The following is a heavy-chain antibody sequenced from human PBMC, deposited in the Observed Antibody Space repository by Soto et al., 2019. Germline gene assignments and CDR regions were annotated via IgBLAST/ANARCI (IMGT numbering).Heavy chain of an antibody. CDR2: IWYDGSNK. J-gene: IGHJ4*02. Sequence: GGSLRLSCAASGFTFSSYGMHWVRQAPGKGLEWVAVIWYDGSNKYYADSVKGRFTISRDNSKNTLYLQMNSLRAEDTAVYYCARPFSPGSLLYYFDYWGQGTLVTVSS. CDR3: ARPFSPGSLLYYFDY. V-gene: IGHV3-33*01. CDR1: GFTFSSYG.